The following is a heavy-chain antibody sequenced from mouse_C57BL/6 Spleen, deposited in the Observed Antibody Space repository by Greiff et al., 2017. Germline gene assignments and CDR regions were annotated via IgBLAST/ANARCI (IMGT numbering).Heavy chain of an antibody. CDR2: IYPRSGNT. Sequence: QVQLQQSGAELARPGASVKLSCKASGYTFTSYGISWVKQRTGQGLEWIGEIYPRSGNTYYNEKFKGKATLTADKSSSTAYMELRSLTSEDSAVYFCARSIYDGYDPYAMDYWGQGTSVTVSS. D-gene: IGHD2-3*01. CDR1: GYTFTSYG. V-gene: IGHV1-81*01. CDR3: ARSIYDGYDPYAMDY. J-gene: IGHJ4*01.